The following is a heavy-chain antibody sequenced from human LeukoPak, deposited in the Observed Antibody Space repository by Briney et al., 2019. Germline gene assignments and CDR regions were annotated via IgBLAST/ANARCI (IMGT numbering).Heavy chain of an antibody. Sequence: PGGSLRLSCAASGFTFSSYWMHWVRQAPGKGLVWVSRINSDGSSTSYAGSVKGRFTISRDNAKNTLYLQMNSLRAEDTAVYYCARAGKQNAFDIWGQGTMVTVSS. CDR3: ARAGKQNAFDI. CDR1: GFTFSSYW. J-gene: IGHJ3*02. CDR2: INSDGSST. V-gene: IGHV3-74*01.